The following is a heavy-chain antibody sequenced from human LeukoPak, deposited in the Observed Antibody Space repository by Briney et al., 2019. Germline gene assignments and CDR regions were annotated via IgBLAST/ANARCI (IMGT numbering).Heavy chain of an antibody. V-gene: IGHV4-38-2*01. CDR3: ARSVADYYDSSGLFDY. J-gene: IGHJ4*02. Sequence: SETLSLTCAVYGGSFSGYYWGWIRQPPGKGLEWIGSIYHSGSTYYNPSLKSRVTISVDTSKNQFSLKLSSVTAADTAVYYCARSVADYYDSSGLFDYWGQGTLVTVSS. CDR1: GGSFSGYY. D-gene: IGHD3-22*01. CDR2: IYHSGST.